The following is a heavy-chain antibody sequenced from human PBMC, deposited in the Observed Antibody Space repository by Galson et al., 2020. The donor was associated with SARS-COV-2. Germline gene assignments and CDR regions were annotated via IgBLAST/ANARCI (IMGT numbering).Heavy chain of an antibody. CDR2: ISSSSSYI. Sequence: GGSLRLSCAASGFTFSSYSMNWVRQAPGKGLEWVSYISSSSSYIYYADSVKGLFTISRDNAKNSLYLQMNSLRAEDTAVYYCARERHYYGSGSYPVPYYYGMGVWGQGTRVTVSS. CDR1: GFTFSSYS. CDR3: ARERHYYGSGSYPVPYYYGMGV. D-gene: IGHD3-10*01. J-gene: IGHJ6*02. V-gene: IGHV3-21*01.